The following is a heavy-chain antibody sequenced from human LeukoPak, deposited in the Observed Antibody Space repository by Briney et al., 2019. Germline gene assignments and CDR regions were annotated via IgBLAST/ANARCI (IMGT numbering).Heavy chain of an antibody. CDR3: ARDHDLTGTYEYLKY. J-gene: IGHJ1*01. D-gene: IGHD7-27*01. CDR2: IIPIFGTG. CDR1: GYTFTSYD. Sequence: SVKVSCKASGYTFTSYDINWVRQAPGQGLEWMGGIIPIFGTGNYAQKFQGRVTITADKSTYTAYMELSSLKSEDTAVYYCARDHDLTGTYEYLKYWGQGTLVSVSS. V-gene: IGHV1-69*06.